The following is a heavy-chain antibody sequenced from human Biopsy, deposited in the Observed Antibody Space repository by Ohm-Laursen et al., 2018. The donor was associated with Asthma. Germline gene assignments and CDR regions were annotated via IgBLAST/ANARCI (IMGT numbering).Heavy chain of an antibody. CDR3: ARQSGQDYGDSSGFDI. D-gene: IGHD3-22*01. Sequence: RSLRLSCAASGFVFSQRGMHWVRQGPGKGLEWVALVSSDGHNKYYEDSVKGRSTISRDNSRNRLYLQINRLTVEDSAVYFCARQSGQDYGDSSGFDIWGQGTKVAVSS. J-gene: IGHJ3*02. CDR2: VSSDGHNK. V-gene: IGHV3-30*03. CDR1: GFVFSQRG.